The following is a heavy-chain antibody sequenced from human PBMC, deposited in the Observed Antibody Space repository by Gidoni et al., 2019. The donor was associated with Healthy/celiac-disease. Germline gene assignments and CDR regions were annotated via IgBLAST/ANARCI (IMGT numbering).Heavy chain of an antibody. J-gene: IGHJ3*02. V-gene: IGHV3-74*01. CDR3: VYGHAFDI. Sequence: EVQLVESGGGLVQPGGSLRPSCDASGFTCSSYWMHGVRQAPGKGLVWVSRINSDGSSTSYADSVKGRFTISRDNAKNTLYLQMNSLRAEDTAVYYCVYGHAFDIWGQGTMVTVSS. CDR1: GFTCSSYW. D-gene: IGHD2-2*02. CDR2: INSDGSST.